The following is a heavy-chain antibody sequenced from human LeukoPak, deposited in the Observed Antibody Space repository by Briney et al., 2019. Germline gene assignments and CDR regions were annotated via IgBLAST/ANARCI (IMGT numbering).Heavy chain of an antibody. D-gene: IGHD3-10*01. CDR2: IKQDGSEK. Sequence: PGGSLRLSCAASGFTFSSYAMSWVRQAPGKGLEWVANIKQDGSEKYYVDSVKGRFTISRDNAKNSLYLQMNSLRAEDTAVYYCARAGEGFMVRGVIMPPPYDYWGQGTLVTVSS. J-gene: IGHJ4*02. CDR3: ARAGEGFMVRGVIMPPPYDY. CDR1: GFTFSSYA. V-gene: IGHV3-7*01.